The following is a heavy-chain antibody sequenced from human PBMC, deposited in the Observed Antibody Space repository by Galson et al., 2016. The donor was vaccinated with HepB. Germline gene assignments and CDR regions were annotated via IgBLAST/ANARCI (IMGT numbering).Heavy chain of an antibody. D-gene: IGHD3-10*01. Sequence: SLRLSCAASGFTFNSYGMTWVRQAPGKGLEWVSVISGSGSGTYYADSVKGRFSISRDNSKDTVYLEMNSLRAEDTAMYYCANQNYNSGADYWGQGTLVTVSS. J-gene: IGHJ4*02. CDR1: GFTFNSYG. CDR3: ANQNYNSGADY. V-gene: IGHV3-23*01. CDR2: ISGSGSGT.